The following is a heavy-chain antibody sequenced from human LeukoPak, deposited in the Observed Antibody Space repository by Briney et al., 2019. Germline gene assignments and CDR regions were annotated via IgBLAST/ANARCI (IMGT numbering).Heavy chain of an antibody. D-gene: IGHD3-22*01. CDR2: MNPNSGNT. J-gene: IGHJ4*02. V-gene: IGHV1-8*01. CDR1: GYTFTSYD. CDR3: ASGRYYYDSSAYYEAHY. Sequence: ASVKVSCKASGYTFTSYDINWVRQATGQGLEWMGWMNPNSGNTGYAQKFQGRVTMTRNTSISTAYMELRSLRSDDTAVYYCASGRYYYDSSAYYEAHYWGQGTLVTVSS.